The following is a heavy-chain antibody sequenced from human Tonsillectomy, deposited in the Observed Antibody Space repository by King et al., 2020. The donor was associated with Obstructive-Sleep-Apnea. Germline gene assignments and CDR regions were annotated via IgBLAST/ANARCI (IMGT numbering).Heavy chain of an antibody. CDR3: ASHSSSPSSYSYAMDI. D-gene: IGHD6-6*01. CDR1: VGSITRGGYY. Sequence: QLQESGPGLVKPSQTLSLTCTVSVGSITRGGYYWSWIRQHPGKGLEWIGYIYYSGSTYYNPSLKSRVTISVDTSKNQFSLKLSSGTAADTAVYYCASHSSSPSSYSYAMDIWGQGTTVTVSS. V-gene: IGHV4-31*03. J-gene: IGHJ6*02. CDR2: IYYSGST.